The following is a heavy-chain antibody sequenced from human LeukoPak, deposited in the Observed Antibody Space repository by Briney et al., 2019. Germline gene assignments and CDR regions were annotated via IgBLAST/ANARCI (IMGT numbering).Heavy chain of an antibody. D-gene: IGHD6-19*01. J-gene: IGHJ6*02. CDR1: GFTFSYYY. Sequence: GGSLRLSCAASGFTFSYYYMSWIRQAPGKRLEWVSYISSGSTIYYADSVKGRFTISRDNAKNSLYLQMNSLRAEDTAVYYCARDLRSSGWYYYGMDVWGQGTTVTVSS. CDR3: ARDLRSSGWYYYGMDV. V-gene: IGHV3-11*01. CDR2: ISSGSTI.